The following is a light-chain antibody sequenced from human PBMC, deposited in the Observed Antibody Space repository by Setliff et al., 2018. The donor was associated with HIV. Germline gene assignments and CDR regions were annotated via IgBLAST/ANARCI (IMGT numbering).Light chain of an antibody. V-gene: IGLV2-14*03. CDR1: SSDIAIYNF. Sequence: QSALAQPASVSGPPGQSITISCTGTSSDIAIYNFVSWYQHHPGKAPKLIIYDVSNRPSGVSNRFSGSKSGNTASLTISGLQAEDEADYYCSSYTSSSTLVFGTGTKVTVL. J-gene: IGLJ1*01. CDR3: SSYTSSSTLV. CDR2: DVS.